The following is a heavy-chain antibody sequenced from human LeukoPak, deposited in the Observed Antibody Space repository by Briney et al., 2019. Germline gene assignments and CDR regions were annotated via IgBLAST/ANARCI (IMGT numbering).Heavy chain of an antibody. CDR1: GFRISANT. Sequence: GGSLRLSCVVSGFRISANTVTWARQPPGKGLQWLANIGRDGSEDYYVDLVRGRFTISRDNARDSLYLQMNSLRADDTAVYYCATPSSYDGSRYYHAYWGQGTLVSVSS. V-gene: IGHV3-7*01. J-gene: IGHJ4*02. D-gene: IGHD3-22*01. CDR3: ATPSSYDGSRYYHAY. CDR2: IGRDGSED.